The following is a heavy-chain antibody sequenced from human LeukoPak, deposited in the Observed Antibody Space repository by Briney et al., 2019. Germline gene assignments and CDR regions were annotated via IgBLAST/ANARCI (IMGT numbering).Heavy chain of an antibody. J-gene: IGHJ4*02. V-gene: IGHV3-7*01. Sequence: GGSLRLSCTTSGFTFSSYWMSWVRQAPGKGLEWVANIKQDGSEKYYVDSVKGRFTISRDNAKNSLYLQMNSLRAEDTAVYYCARDRTEWLREDYFDYWGQGTLVTVSS. CDR2: IKQDGSEK. CDR3: ARDRTEWLREDYFDY. D-gene: IGHD3-3*01. CDR1: GFTFSSYW.